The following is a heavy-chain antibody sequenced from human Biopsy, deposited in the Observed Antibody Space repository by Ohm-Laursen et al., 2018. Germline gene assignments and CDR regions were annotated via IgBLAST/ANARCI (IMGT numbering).Heavy chain of an antibody. V-gene: IGHV4-59*01. Sequence: SETLSLTCTVSGDSISSYYWSWIRQPPGKGLQWIGYIYYSGSTNYNPSLKSRVTISVGRSKNHFSLELSSVTAADTAVYYCARVGVGAPSIDYFDSWGQGALVTVSS. CDR1: GDSISSYY. D-gene: IGHD1-26*01. CDR2: IYYSGST. J-gene: IGHJ4*02. CDR3: ARVGVGAPSIDYFDS.